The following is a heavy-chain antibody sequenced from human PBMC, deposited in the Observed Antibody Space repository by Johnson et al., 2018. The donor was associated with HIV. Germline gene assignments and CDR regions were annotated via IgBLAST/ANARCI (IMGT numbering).Heavy chain of an antibody. CDR3: ATLSLIAAPDPFDI. Sequence: QVQLVESGGGLVKPGGSLRLSCAASGFTFGDYYMSWIRQAPGKGLEWVSYISSSGSIIWYADSVKGRFTISRDNSKNTLYLQMNSLRAEDTAVYYCATLSLIAAPDPFDIWGQGTMVTVSS. CDR1: GFTFGDYY. CDR2: ISSSGSII. V-gene: IGHV3-11*04. J-gene: IGHJ3*02. D-gene: IGHD6-6*01.